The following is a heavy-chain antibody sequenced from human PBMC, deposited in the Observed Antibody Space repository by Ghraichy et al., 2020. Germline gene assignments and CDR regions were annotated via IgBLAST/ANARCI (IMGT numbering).Heavy chain of an antibody. CDR1: GASISTGTYY. J-gene: IGHJ4*02. D-gene: IGHD6-13*01. Sequence: SETLSLTCTVSGASISTGTYYWGWIRQPPGKGLEWIGSISYTGSTYYNPSLKSRVTFSVDTSKNQFSLKLTSATAADTAVYYCARHGGGWGSSWYFDYWGQGTLVTVSS. CDR3: ARHGGGWGSSWYFDY. CDR2: ISYTGST. V-gene: IGHV4-39*01.